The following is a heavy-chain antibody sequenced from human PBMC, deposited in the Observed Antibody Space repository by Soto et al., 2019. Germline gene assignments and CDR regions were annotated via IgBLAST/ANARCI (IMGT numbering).Heavy chain of an antibody. CDR3: AKDGGGYNYGYVMLDKYYYGMDV. CDR1: GFTFSTYA. D-gene: IGHD5-18*01. J-gene: IGHJ6*02. Sequence: QVQLVESGGGVVQPGRSLRLSCAASGFTFSTYAIHWVRQAPGKGLEWVAVISYDGANKYYADSVRGRFTISRDNCKNTLFLQMSSLRAEDTAVYYCAKDGGGYNYGYVMLDKYYYGMDVWGQGTTVTVSS. V-gene: IGHV3-30-3*01. CDR2: ISYDGANK.